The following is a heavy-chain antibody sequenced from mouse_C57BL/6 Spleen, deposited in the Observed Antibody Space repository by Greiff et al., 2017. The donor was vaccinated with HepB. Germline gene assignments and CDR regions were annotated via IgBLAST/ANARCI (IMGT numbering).Heavy chain of an antibody. D-gene: IGHD2-3*01. CDR2: IYPRSGND. V-gene: IGHV1-81*01. J-gene: IGHJ3*01. Sequence: QVQLKESGAELARPGASVKLSCKASGYTFTSYGISWVKQRTGQGLEWIGEIYPRSGNDYYNEKFKGKATLTADKSSSTAYMELRSLTSEDSAVYFCSRDDGYPAWFAYWGQGTLVTVSA. CDR1: GYTFTSYG. CDR3: SRDDGYPAWFAY.